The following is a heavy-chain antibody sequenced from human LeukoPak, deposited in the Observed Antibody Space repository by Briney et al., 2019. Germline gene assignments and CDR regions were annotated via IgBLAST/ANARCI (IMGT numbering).Heavy chain of an antibody. CDR3: VKKTASGSDDY. Sequence: GGSLRLSCAASGFTFSSYGMHWVRQTPGKGLEWVEFISYNGSNKYYEDSVKGRFTISRDNSKNTVYLQMNSLRAEDTAVYYCVKKTASGSDDYWGLGTLVTVSS. J-gene: IGHJ4*02. V-gene: IGHV3-30*02. D-gene: IGHD6-13*01. CDR2: ISYNGSNK. CDR1: GFTFSSYG.